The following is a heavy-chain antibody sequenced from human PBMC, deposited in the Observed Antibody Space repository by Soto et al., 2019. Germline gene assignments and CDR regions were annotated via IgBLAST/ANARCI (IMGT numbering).Heavy chain of an antibody. CDR2: IIPILDTT. CDR1: GGTSSSYA. D-gene: IGHD4-4*01. Sequence: QVQVVQSGAEVKKPGSSVRVSCKASGGTSSSYAITWMRQAPGQGLEWMGGIIPILDTTDYAQKFQGRVTFTADEPTSTVSMELSSLTSEDTAVYYCASGGTTVNRRFDFWGQGTLVTVSS. J-gene: IGHJ4*02. CDR3: ASGGTTVNRRFDF. V-gene: IGHV1-69*01.